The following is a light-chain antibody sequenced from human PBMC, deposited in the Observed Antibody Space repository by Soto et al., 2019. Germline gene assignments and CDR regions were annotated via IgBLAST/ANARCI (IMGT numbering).Light chain of an antibody. Sequence: QSVLTQPPSSSATPGQRVTISCSGSNSNIGTNTVNWYQQLPGTAPRLLIYTNNQRPSGVPQRFSGSKTGTSASLAIGGLQSEDGADYYCAAWDDSLGAYVNGTGTRSPS. CDR3: AAWDDSLGAYV. CDR1: NSNIGTNT. CDR2: TNN. J-gene: IGLJ1*01. V-gene: IGLV1-44*01.